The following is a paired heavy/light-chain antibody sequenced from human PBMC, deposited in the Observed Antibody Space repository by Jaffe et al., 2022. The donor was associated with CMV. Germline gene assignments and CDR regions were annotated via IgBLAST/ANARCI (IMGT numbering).Light chain of an antibody. CDR2: GAS. V-gene: IGKV3-15*01. CDR3: QHYHNWPQT. J-gene: IGKJ1*01. CDR1: QSVNSN. Sequence: EIVMTQSPATLSVSPGEGTTLSCRASQSVNSNLAWYQHKPGQAPRLLIYGASTRATGIPARFSGSGSGTEFTLTISSLQSEDFALYYCQHYHNWPQTFGQGTKVEIK.
Heavy chain of an antibody. CDR1: GFTFSNHA. CDR2: ISGSGGST. J-gene: IGHJ6*03. V-gene: IGHV3-23*04. D-gene: IGHD6-19*01. Sequence: EVQLVESGGGLVQPGGSLRLSCAAAGFTFSNHAMSWVRQAPGKGLEWVSTISGSGGSTYYADSVKGRFTLSRDNSKNTLYLQMNSLRAEDTAIYYCAKCYSSGWYSGDFYFYMDVWGKGTTVTVSS. CDR3: AKCYSSGWYSGDFYFYMDV.